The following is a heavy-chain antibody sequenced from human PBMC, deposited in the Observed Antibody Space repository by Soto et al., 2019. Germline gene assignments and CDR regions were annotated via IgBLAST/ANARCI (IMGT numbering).Heavy chain of an antibody. CDR3: ASSPSVAGGYYYYMDV. J-gene: IGHJ6*03. Sequence: SVKVSCKASGGTFSSYTISWVRQAPGQGLEWMGRIIPILGIANYAQKFQGRVTITADKSTSTAYMELSSLRSEDTAVYYCASSPSVAGGYYYYMDVLGKGTTVTVSS. CDR2: IIPILGIA. CDR1: GGTFSSYT. D-gene: IGHD6-19*01. V-gene: IGHV1-69*02.